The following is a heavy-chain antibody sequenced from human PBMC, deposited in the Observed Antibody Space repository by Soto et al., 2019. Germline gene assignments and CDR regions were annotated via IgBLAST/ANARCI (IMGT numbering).Heavy chain of an antibody. D-gene: IGHD6-13*01. J-gene: IGHJ4*02. Sequence: QVQLVESGGGVVQPGRSLRLSCAASGFTFSNYGMHWVRQAPGKGLEGVAGISYDGSNKYSVDSVKGRFTISRDNSKNTLYLQIDSLRVEDRAVYYCARDRARAAASALMGASDYWGQGTLVTVSS. CDR1: GFTFSNYG. CDR2: ISYDGSNK. CDR3: ARDRARAAASALMGASDY. V-gene: IGHV3-30*03.